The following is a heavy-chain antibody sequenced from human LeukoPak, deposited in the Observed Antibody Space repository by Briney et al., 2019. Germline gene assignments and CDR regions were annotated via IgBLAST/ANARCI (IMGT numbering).Heavy chain of an antibody. J-gene: IGHJ4*02. V-gene: IGHV3-23*01. CDR2: ISGSGGST. Sequence: PGGSLRLSCAASGFTFSSYAMSWVRQAPGKGLEWVSAISGSGGSTYYADSVKGRFTISRGNSKNTLYLQMNSLRAEDTAVYYCAKKNDSSGYYLDYWGQGTLVTVSS. D-gene: IGHD3-22*01. CDR3: AKKNDSSGYYLDY. CDR1: GFTFSSYA.